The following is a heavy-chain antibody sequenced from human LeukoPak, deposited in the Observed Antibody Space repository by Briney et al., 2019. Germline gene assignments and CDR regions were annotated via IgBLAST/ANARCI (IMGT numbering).Heavy chain of an antibody. CDR3: ARDRRLAGGLEFDY. Sequence: SETLSLTCTVSGGSISSGGYYWSWIRQHPGKGLEWIGYIYYSGSTYYNPSLTSRVTMSLDTSKNQFSLKLNSVTAADTAVYYCARDRRLAGGLEFDYWGQGALVTVSS. CDR1: GGSISSGGYY. D-gene: IGHD3-10*01. V-gene: IGHV4-31*03. J-gene: IGHJ4*02. CDR2: IYYSGST.